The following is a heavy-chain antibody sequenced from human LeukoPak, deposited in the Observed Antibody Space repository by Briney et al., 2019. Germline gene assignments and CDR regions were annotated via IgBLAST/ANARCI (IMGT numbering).Heavy chain of an antibody. V-gene: IGHV3-21*01. CDR2: ISSSSSYI. Sequence: GGSLRLSCAASGFTFSSYSMNWVRQAPGKGLEWVSSISSSSSYIYYADSVKGRFTISRDNAKNSLYLQMNSLRAEDTAVYYCATVGDVYYDILTGYYHDAFDIWGQGTMVTVSS. D-gene: IGHD3-9*01. CDR3: ATVGDVYYDILTGYYHDAFDI. J-gene: IGHJ3*02. CDR1: GFTFSSYS.